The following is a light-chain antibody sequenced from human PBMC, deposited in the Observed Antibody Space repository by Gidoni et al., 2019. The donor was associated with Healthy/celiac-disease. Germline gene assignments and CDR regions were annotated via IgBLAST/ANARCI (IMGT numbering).Light chain of an antibody. J-gene: IGLJ1*01. CDR2: DVS. Sequence: QSALTQPASVSGSPGQSITISCTGTSSDVGGYNYVSWYQQHPGKAPKLMIYDVSHRPSGVSNRFSGSKSGNTASLTISGLQAEDEADYYCSSYTSSSTPGGVFGTGTKVTVL. CDR3: SSYTSSSTPGGV. CDR1: SSDVGGYNY. V-gene: IGLV2-14*03.